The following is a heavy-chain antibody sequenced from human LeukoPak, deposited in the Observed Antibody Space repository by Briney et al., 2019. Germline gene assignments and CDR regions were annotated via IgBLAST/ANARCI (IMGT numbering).Heavy chain of an antibody. V-gene: IGHV3-21*01. CDR3: ARDQVDRIWYFDY. CDR2: ISSNSIYV. CDR1: GFTFSSYS. J-gene: IGHJ4*02. Sequence: PGKSLRLSCAASGFTFSSYSMNWVRQAPGKGLEWVSSISSNSIYVFYADSMKGRFTISRDNAKNSLSLQMNSLRAEDTAVYYCARDQVDRIWYFDYWGQGTLVTVSS. D-gene: IGHD1-14*01.